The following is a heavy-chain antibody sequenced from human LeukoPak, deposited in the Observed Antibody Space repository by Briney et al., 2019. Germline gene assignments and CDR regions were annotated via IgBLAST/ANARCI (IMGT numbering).Heavy chain of an antibody. CDR1: GGSISSSNW. V-gene: IGHV4-4*02. CDR2: IYRSGST. CDR3: ARDTRFLEWLLFDP. D-gene: IGHD3-3*01. J-gene: IGHJ5*02. Sequence: PSGTLSLTCAVSGGSISSSNWWSWVRQPPGKGLEWIGEIYRSGSTNYNPSLKSRVTISVDKSKNQFSLKLSSVTAADTAVYYCARDTRFLEWLLFDPWGQGTLVTVSS.